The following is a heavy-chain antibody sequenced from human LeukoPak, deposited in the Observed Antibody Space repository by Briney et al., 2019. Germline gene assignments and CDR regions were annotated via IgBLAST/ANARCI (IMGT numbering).Heavy chain of an antibody. Sequence: GASVKVSCKASGYTFTSYGISWVRQAPGQGLEWMGWISAYNGNTNYAQKLQGRVTMTTDTSTSTAYMELRSLRSDDTAVYYCASSPPMGHYYYYYMDVWGKGTTVTVSS. CDR3: ASSPPMGHYYYYYMDV. CDR2: ISAYNGNT. CDR1: GYTFTSYG. D-gene: IGHD2-8*01. V-gene: IGHV1-18*01. J-gene: IGHJ6*03.